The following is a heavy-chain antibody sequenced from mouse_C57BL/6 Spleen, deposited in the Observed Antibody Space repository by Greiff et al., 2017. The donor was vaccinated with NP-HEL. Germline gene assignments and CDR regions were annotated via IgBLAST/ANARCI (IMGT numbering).Heavy chain of an antibody. V-gene: IGHV1-26*01. CDR2: INPNNGGT. D-gene: IGHD4-1*01. J-gene: IGHJ4*01. CDR1: GYTFTDYY. CDR3: ARRTGSYYYAMDY. Sequence: EVQLQQSGPELVKPGASVKISCKASGYTFTDYYMNWVKQSHGKSLEWIGDINPNNGGTSYNQKFKGKATLTVDKSSSTAYMELRSLTSEDSAVYYCARRTGSYYYAMDYWGQRTSVTVSS.